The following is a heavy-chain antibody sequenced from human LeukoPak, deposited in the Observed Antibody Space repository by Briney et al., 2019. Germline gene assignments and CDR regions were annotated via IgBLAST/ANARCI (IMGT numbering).Heavy chain of an antibody. D-gene: IGHD2-2*01. CDR3: AREIASIVVVPAAGFDY. Sequence: GGSLRLSCAASGFTFSSYAMSWVRQAPGKGLEWVSAISGSGGSTYYADSVKGRFTISRDNSKNTLYLQMNSLRAEDTAVYYCAREIASIVVVPAAGFDYWGQGTLVTVSS. V-gene: IGHV3-23*01. J-gene: IGHJ4*02. CDR1: GFTFSSYA. CDR2: ISGSGGST.